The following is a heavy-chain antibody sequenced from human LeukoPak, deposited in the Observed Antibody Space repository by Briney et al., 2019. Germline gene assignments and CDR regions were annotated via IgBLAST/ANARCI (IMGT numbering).Heavy chain of an antibody. CDR1: GGSFSGYY. Sequence: SETLSLTCAVYGGSFSGYYWSWIRQPPGKGLEWIGEINHSGSTNYNPSLKSRVTISVDTSKNQFSLKLSSVTAADTAVYYCASGGVTMVRGRGTFDYWGQRTLVTVSS. D-gene: IGHD3-10*01. CDR3: ASGGVTMVRGRGTFDY. CDR2: INHSGST. V-gene: IGHV4-34*01. J-gene: IGHJ4*02.